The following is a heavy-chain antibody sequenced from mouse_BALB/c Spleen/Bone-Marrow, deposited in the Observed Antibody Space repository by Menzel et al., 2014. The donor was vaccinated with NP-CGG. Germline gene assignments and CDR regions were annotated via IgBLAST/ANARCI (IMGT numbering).Heavy chain of an antibody. CDR1: GFTFTDYY. J-gene: IGHJ1*01. V-gene: IGHV7-3*02. CDR2: IRNKPKGYTT. CDR3: ARDENVGIYWYFDV. Sequence: EVKLMESGGGLVQPGGSLRLSCATSGFTFTDYYMSWVRQPPGKALEWLGFIRNKPKGYTTDYSASVKGRFTISRDNSQSISYLQMNTLRAEDSATYYCARDENVGIYWYFDVWGAGTTVTVSS.